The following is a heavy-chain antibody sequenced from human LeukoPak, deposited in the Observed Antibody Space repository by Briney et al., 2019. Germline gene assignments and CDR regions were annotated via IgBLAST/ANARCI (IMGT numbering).Heavy chain of an antibody. Sequence: ASVKVSCKASGYTFTSYGISWVRQAPGQGLEWMGWISAYNGNTNYAQELQGRVTMTTDTSTSTAYMELRSLRSDDTAVYYCARGDYYDSSGYYPAGYFDYWGQGTLVTVSS. D-gene: IGHD3-22*01. CDR1: GYTFTSYG. J-gene: IGHJ4*02. CDR3: ARGDYYDSSGYYPAGYFDY. V-gene: IGHV1-18*01. CDR2: ISAYNGNT.